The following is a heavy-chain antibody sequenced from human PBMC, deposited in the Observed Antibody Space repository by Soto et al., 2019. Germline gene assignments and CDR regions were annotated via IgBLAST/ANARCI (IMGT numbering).Heavy chain of an antibody. CDR2: IYHSGST. J-gene: IGHJ4*02. CDR1: GGPISSSNW. D-gene: IGHD3-22*01. V-gene: IGHV4-4*02. CDR3: ARGSYYYDSSGYYHY. Sequence: SETLSLTCAVSGGPISSSNWWSWVRQPPGKGLDWIGEIYHSGSTNYNPSLKSRVTISVDKSKNQFSLKLSSVTAADTAVYYWARGSYYYDSSGYYHYWGQGTLVTVSS.